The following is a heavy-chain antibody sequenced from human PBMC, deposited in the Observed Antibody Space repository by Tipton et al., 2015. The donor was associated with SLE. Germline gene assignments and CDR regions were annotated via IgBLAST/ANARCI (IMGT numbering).Heavy chain of an antibody. D-gene: IGHD2-2*01. CDR1: GGSFSGYY. J-gene: IGHJ5*02. Sequence: TLSLTCAVYGGSFSGYYWSWIRQPPGKGLEWIGEINHSGSTNYNPSLKSRVTISVDTSKNQFSLKLSSVTAADTAVYYCARFGPLYCSSTSCLNWFDPWGQGTLVTVSS. V-gene: IGHV4-34*01. CDR3: ARFGPLYCSSTSCLNWFDP. CDR2: INHSGST.